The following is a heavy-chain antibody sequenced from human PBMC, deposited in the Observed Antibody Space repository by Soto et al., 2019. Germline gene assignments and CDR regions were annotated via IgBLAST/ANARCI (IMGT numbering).Heavy chain of an antibody. J-gene: IGHJ5*02. V-gene: IGHV4-30-2*01. Sequence: SETLSLTCEVSGGPISSGGYSWSWIRQPPGKGLEWIGYIYHSGGIYYNPSLRGRVTMSIDRTKKQFSLKLSSVTAADTAVYFCARTMTTSGWSDPCGQGTLVPVSS. CDR2: IYHSGGI. D-gene: IGHD4-17*01. CDR3: ARTMTTSGWSDP. CDR1: GGPISSGGYS.